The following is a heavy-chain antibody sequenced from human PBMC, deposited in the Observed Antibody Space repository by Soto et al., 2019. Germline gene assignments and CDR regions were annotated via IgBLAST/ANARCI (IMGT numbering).Heavy chain of an antibody. CDR1: GFTFSNAW. CDR3: TTDWGYYYDIRWLDY. CDR2: IKSKTDGGTT. J-gene: IGHJ4*02. D-gene: IGHD3-22*01. V-gene: IGHV3-15*07. Sequence: GGSLRLSCAASGFTFSNAWMNWVRQAPGKGLEWVGRIKSKTDGGTTDYAAPVKGRFTISRDDSKNTLYLQMNSLKTEDTAVYYCTTDWGYYYDIRWLDYWGQGTLVTVSS.